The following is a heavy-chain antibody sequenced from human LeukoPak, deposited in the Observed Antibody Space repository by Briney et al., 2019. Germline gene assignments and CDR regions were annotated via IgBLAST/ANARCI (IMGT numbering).Heavy chain of an antibody. CDR2: IYHSGST. Sequence: SETLSLTCAVSGGSISSSNWWSWVRQPPGKGLEWIGEIYHSGSTYYNPSLKSRVTISVDTSKNQFSLKLSSVTAADTAVYFCARAYRSSWYANWFDPWGQGTLVTVSS. V-gene: IGHV4-4*02. J-gene: IGHJ5*02. CDR1: GGSISSSNW. D-gene: IGHD6-13*01. CDR3: ARAYRSSWYANWFDP.